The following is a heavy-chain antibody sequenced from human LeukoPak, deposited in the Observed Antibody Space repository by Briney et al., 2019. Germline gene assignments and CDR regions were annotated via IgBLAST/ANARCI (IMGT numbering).Heavy chain of an antibody. CDR3: ARVRGSYSADF. CDR1: GFTFSGYS. J-gene: IGHJ4*02. D-gene: IGHD1-26*01. CDR2: ISSSSSTI. V-gene: IGHV3-48*04. Sequence: GGSLRLSCAASGFTFSGYSMNWVRQAPGKGLEWVSYISSSSSTIYYADSVKGRFTISRDNAKNSLYLQMNSLRAEDTAVCYCARVRGSYSADFWGQGTLVTVSS.